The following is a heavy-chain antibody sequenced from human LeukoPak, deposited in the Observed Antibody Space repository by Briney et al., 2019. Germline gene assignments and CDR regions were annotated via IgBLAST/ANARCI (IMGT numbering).Heavy chain of an antibody. CDR1: GFTFRSYA. CDR3: AKDLHGDYVRWGDY. V-gene: IGHV3-23*01. D-gene: IGHD3-10*02. Sequence: GGSLRLSCAASGFTFRSYAMTWVRQAPGEGLEWVSSISASGGGTYSADSVKGRFTVSRDNSKNMVYLQMNSLRAEDTAVYYCAKDLHGDYVRWGDYWGQGTLVTVSS. J-gene: IGHJ4*02. CDR2: ISASGGGT.